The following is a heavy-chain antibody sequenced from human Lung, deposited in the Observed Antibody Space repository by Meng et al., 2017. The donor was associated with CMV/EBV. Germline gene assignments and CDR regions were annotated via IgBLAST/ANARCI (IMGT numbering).Heavy chain of an antibody. Sequence: GSLRLSCTVSGASMSSDYWSWIRQSPGKGLEWVASVYHMGNTNYNPSLKSRATISLDTSKSQFSLKLISVTGADTAIYYCAKGGGCWFGPWGQGSPVTVSS. CDR2: VYHMGNT. CDR3: AKGGGCWFGP. J-gene: IGHJ5*02. CDR1: GASMSSDY. V-gene: IGHV4-59*12. D-gene: IGHD3-16*01.